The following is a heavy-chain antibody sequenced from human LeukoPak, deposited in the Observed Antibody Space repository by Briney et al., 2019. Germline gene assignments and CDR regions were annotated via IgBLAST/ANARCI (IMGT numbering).Heavy chain of an antibody. V-gene: IGHV4-39*01. CDR3: ARHRGSLKTGYSPKNPLDV. CDR2: IFYTGRT. Sequence: SETLSLTCSVSGASLSGSQYYWGWIRQPPGRPLQWIATIFYTGRTLYNPSLSSRVSLSVDTSKKQISLRLTSVTAADSALYYCARHRGSLKTGYSPKNPLDVWGQGTMVTVSS. D-gene: IGHD3-9*01. CDR1: GASLSGSQYY. J-gene: IGHJ3*01.